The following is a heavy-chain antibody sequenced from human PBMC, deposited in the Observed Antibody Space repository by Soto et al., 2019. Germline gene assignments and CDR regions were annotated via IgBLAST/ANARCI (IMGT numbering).Heavy chain of an antibody. V-gene: IGHV4-30-2*01. CDR3: ARGIPEFDY. Sequence: PSETLSLTFAVSGGAISSGGYSWSWIRQPPGKGLEWIGYIYHSGSTYYNPSLRSRVTISVDRSKNQFSLKLSSVTAADTAVYYCARGIPEFDYWGQGTMVTVSS. J-gene: IGHJ4*02. CDR1: GGAISSGGYS. CDR2: IYHSGST.